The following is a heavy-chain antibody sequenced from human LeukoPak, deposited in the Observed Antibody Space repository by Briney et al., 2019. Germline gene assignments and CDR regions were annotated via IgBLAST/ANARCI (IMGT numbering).Heavy chain of an antibody. CDR1: GFTFASYG. Sequence: PGGSLRLSCAASGFTFASYGMSRVRQAPGKGLEWVASISDSGGTTYYADSVKGRFTISRDNSKNTLYLQMNSLRGEDTAVYYCAKVSQWGNSRWYEGDWGQGTLVTVSS. D-gene: IGHD6-13*01. V-gene: IGHV3-23*01. CDR3: AKVSQWGNSRWYEGD. J-gene: IGHJ4*02. CDR2: ISDSGGTT.